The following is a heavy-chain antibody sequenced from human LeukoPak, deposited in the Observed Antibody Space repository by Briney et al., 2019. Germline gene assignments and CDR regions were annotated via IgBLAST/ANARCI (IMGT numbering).Heavy chain of an antibody. CDR2: IYKSGSN. Sequence: PSETLSLTRTVSGGSISSYSGSWIRQPAGKGLEWIARIYKSGSNNYTPSPKSRVTISVDTSKKQFSLKQSSVTAAATAVFYCAREWPSFIAPPYYLYYWGHGTLGTVSS. J-gene: IGHJ4*01. CDR1: GGSISSYS. CDR3: AREWPSFIAPPYYLYY. D-gene: IGHD6-13*01. V-gene: IGHV4-4*07.